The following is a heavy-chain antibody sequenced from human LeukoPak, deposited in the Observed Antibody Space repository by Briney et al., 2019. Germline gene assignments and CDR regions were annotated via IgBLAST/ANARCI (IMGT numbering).Heavy chain of an antibody. V-gene: IGHV3-48*04. Sequence: GGSLRLSCAASGFSFSSFSMNWVRQAPGKGLEWVSYISSSGSTIYYADSVEGRFTISRDNAKNSLYLQMNSLRAEDTAVYYCAELGITMIGGVWGKGTTVTISS. CDR1: GFSFSSFS. J-gene: IGHJ6*04. CDR3: AELGITMIGGV. D-gene: IGHD3-10*02. CDR2: ISSSGSTI.